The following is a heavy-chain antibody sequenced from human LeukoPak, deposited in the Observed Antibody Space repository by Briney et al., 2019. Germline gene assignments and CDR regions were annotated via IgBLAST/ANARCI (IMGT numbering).Heavy chain of an antibody. Sequence: GGSLRLSCAASGFTFSSYAMSWVRQAPGKGLEWVSTISGSGGSTYYADSVKGWFTISRDNSKNTLYLQMNSPRAEDTAVYYCAKQETIVVVPAAFYVWGKGTTVTVSS. D-gene: IGHD2-2*01. CDR2: ISGSGGST. V-gene: IGHV3-23*01. CDR1: GFTFSSYA. J-gene: IGHJ6*04. CDR3: AKQETIVVVPAAFYV.